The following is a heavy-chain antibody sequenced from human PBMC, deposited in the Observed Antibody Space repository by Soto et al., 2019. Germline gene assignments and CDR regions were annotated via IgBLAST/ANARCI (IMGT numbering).Heavy chain of an antibody. CDR1: GFSFSTYG. V-gene: IGHV3-33*01. CDR2: IWYDGSNR. D-gene: IGHD1-26*01. CDR3: ARDKGMVGTDY. J-gene: IGHJ4*02. Sequence: QVQLEESGGGVVQPGKSLRLSCAASGFSFSTYGMHWVRQAPGKGLEWGAVIWYDGSNRYYADSVKGRFTISRDKSKNTLFLQMSSLRVEDTAVYYCARDKGMVGTDYWGQGTLVTVSS.